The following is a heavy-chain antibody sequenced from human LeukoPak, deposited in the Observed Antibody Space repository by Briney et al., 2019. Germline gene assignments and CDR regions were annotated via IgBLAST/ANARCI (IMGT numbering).Heavy chain of an antibody. V-gene: IGHV3-21*01. D-gene: IGHD3-10*01. CDR1: GFTFNRYS. CDR2: ISSSRSYI. Sequence: GGSVRLSRAASGFTFNRYSMNWVRQAPGKGLEWVSSISSSRSYIYYADSVKGRFTISRDNAKNSLYLQMNSLRADDTAVSSCARDLAPGVVRGAPRDFDTWGQGTMVTVSS. CDR3: ARDLAPGVVRGAPRDFDT. J-gene: IGHJ3*02.